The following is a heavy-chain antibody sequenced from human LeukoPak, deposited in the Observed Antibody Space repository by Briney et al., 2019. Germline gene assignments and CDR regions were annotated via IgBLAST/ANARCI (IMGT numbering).Heavy chain of an antibody. CDR1: GFTFSSYA. CDR3: AKQVATTGFDFDY. CDR2: ISYDGSNK. V-gene: IGHV3-30*18. Sequence: PGGSLRLSCAASGFTFSSYAMSWVRQAPGKGLEWVAVISYDGSNKDYGDSAKGRFTISRDNSKNTVYLQMNSLRGEDTAIYYCAKQVATTGFDFDYWGQGIQVTVSS. D-gene: IGHD5-12*01. J-gene: IGHJ4*02.